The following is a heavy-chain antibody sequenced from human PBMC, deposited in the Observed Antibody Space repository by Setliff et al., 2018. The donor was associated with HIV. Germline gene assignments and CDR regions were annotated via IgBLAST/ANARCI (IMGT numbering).Heavy chain of an antibody. CDR3: AREDYYDIRAFDI. V-gene: IGHV4-61*02. CDR1: GDSISSGNYY. D-gene: IGHD3-22*01. Sequence: NPSETLSLTCTFSGDSISSGNYYWSWIRQPAGKGLEWIGRIYARGGTNYNPSLESRVTMSVDTSMNQFSLKLTSVTAADTAVYYCAREDYYDIRAFDIWGQGTMVTVSS. J-gene: IGHJ3*02. CDR2: IYARGGT.